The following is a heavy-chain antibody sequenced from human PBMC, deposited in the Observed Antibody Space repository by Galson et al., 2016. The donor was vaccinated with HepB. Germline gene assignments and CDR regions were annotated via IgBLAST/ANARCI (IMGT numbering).Heavy chain of an antibody. CDR1: GYTFSSYG. V-gene: IGHV1-18*01. Sequence: SVKISCKVSGYTFSSYGITWVRQAPGQGLEWLGWSSAYNGGTTYAQKVQGRVIMTTDTSTSTAYMDLRSLRSDDTAVYYCASHQSDYFDSSGYYVGAFDIWGQGTQVAVSS. CDR2: SSAYNGGT. D-gene: IGHD3-22*01. J-gene: IGHJ4*02. CDR3: ASHQSDYFDSSGYYVGAFDI.